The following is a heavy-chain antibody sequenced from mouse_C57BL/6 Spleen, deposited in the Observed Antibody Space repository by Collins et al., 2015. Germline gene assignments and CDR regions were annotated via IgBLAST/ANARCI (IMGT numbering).Heavy chain of an antibody. CDR2: IHPNSGST. V-gene: IGHV1-64*01. J-gene: IGHJ2*01. CDR1: GYTFTSYW. Sequence: QVQLQQPGAELVKPGASVKLSCKASGYTFTSYWMHWVKQRPGQGLEWIGMIHPNSGSTNYNEKFKSKATLTVDKSSSTAYMQLSSLTSGDSAVYYCARVIYDGYYPYFDYWGQGTTLTVSS. D-gene: IGHD2-3*01. CDR3: ARVIYDGYYPYFDY.